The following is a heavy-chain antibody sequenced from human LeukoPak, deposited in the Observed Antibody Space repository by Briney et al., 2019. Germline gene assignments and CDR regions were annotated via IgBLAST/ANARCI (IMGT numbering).Heavy chain of an antibody. Sequence: SETLSLTCTVSGGSISSSSYYWGWIRQPPGKGLEWIGSIYYSGSTYYNPSLKSRVTISVDTSKNQFSLKLSSVTAADTAVYYCARVGSSGWSTDYWGQGTLVTVSS. CDR3: ARVGSSGWSTDY. CDR1: GGSISSSSYY. D-gene: IGHD6-19*01. J-gene: IGHJ4*02. V-gene: IGHV4-39*07. CDR2: IYYSGST.